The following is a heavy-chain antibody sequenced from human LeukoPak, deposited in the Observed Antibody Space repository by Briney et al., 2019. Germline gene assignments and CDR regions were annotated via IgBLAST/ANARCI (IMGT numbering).Heavy chain of an antibody. CDR1: GGSISSYY. J-gene: IGHJ4*02. Sequence: PSETLSLTCTVSGGSISSYYWSWIRQPAGKGLEWIGRIYTSGSTNYNASLKSRVSMSVDMSKNQFSLKLSSVTAADTAVFYCARENSGGYREFDYWGQGTLVTVSS. D-gene: IGHD1-26*01. CDR2: IYTSGST. CDR3: ARENSGGYREFDY. V-gene: IGHV4-4*07.